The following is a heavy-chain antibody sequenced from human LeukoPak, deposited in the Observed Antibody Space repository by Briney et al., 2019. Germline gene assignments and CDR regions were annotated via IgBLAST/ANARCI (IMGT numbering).Heavy chain of an antibody. D-gene: IGHD5-18*01. CDR3: ARVTGDSNGYKSPSLDY. V-gene: IGHV4-59*12. J-gene: IGHJ4*02. CDR2: IYDTGST. Sequence: SETLSLTCTVSGGSISNYYWSWIRQPPGKGLEWIGYIYDTGSTYYNPSFKTRVTISMDRSKNQFSLKLSSVTAADTAVYYCARVTGDSNGYKSPSLDYWGQGTLVTVSS. CDR1: GGSISNYY.